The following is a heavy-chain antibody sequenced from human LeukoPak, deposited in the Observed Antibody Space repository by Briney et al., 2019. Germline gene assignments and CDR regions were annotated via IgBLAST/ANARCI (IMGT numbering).Heavy chain of an antibody. Sequence: GVSLRLSCAVPGFTFSSYAMSWVRQAPGKGLEWVSAISGSGGSTYYADSVKGRSTISRDNSKNTLYLQMNSLRAEDTAVYYCAKDLRSVAGFDYWGQGTLVTVSS. D-gene: IGHD6-19*01. V-gene: IGHV3-23*01. CDR1: GFTFSSYA. CDR2: ISGSGGST. J-gene: IGHJ4*02. CDR3: AKDLRSVAGFDY.